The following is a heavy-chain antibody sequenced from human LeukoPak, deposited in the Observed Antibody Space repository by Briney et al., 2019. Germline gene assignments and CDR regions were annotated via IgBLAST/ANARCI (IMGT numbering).Heavy chain of an antibody. CDR1: RFTFNTYA. V-gene: IGHV3-74*01. D-gene: IGHD5-24*01. J-gene: IGHJ5*02. CDR2: INYDGSST. Sequence: GGSLRLSCAASRFTFNTYAMSWVRQAPGKGLVWVSRINYDGSSTRYADSVKGRFTISRDNAKNTLYLQMNSLRDEDTAIYYCARVGEMSTNTFWFDLWGQGTLVTVSS. CDR3: ARVGEMSTNTFWFDL.